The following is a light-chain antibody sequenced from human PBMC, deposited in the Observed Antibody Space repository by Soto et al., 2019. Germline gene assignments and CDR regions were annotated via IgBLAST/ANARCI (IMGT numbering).Light chain of an antibody. CDR2: QDT. Sequence: SYELTQPPSVSVSPGQTSSITCSGAKLGGKYAYWYQQKPGQPPVLVIYQDTKRPSGIPERFSGSNSGNTATLTISGTQAMDEADYYCQAWDSSTGVFGGGTKVTVL. CDR1: KLGGKY. CDR3: QAWDSSTGV. J-gene: IGLJ3*02. V-gene: IGLV3-1*01.